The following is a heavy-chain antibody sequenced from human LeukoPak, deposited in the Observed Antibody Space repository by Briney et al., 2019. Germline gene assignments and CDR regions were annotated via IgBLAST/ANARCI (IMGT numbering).Heavy chain of an antibody. V-gene: IGHV4-30-2*01. CDR3: ARGPGFGELLPLDY. D-gene: IGHD3-10*01. J-gene: IGHJ4*02. CDR1: GGSIRGGGYS. Sequence: SQTLSLTCAVSGGSIRGGGYSWSWIRQPPGKGLEWIGYIYHSGSTYYNPSLKSRVTISVDRSKNQFSLKLSSVTAADTAVYYCARGPGFGELLPLDYWGQGTLVTVSS. CDR2: IYHSGST.